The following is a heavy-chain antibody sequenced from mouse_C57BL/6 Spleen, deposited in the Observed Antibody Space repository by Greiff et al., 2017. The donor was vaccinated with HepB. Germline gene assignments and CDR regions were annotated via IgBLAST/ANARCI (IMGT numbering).Heavy chain of an antibody. CDR2: IDPENGDT. J-gene: IGHJ3*01. Sequence: VQLQQSGAELVRPGASVKLSCTASGFNIKDDYMHWVKQRPEQGLEWIGWIDPENGDTEYASKFQGKATITAVTSSNTAYLQLSSLTSEDTAVYYCTSPPRAYWGQGTLVTVSA. CDR3: TSPPRAY. CDR1: GFNIKDDY. V-gene: IGHV14-4*01.